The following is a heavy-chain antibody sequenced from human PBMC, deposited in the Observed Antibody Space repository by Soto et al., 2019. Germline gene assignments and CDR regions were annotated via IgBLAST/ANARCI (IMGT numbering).Heavy chain of an antibody. D-gene: IGHD5-18*01. V-gene: IGHV3-13*01. CDR2: IGTAGDT. CDR1: GFTFSSYD. J-gene: IGHJ4*02. CDR3: AAFSYGLEEEDY. Sequence: GGLRLSCAASGFTFSSYDMHWVRQATGKGLEWVSAIGTAGDTYYPGSVKGRFTISRENAKNSLYLQMNSLRAEDTAVYYCAAFSYGLEEEDYWGQGTLVTVSS.